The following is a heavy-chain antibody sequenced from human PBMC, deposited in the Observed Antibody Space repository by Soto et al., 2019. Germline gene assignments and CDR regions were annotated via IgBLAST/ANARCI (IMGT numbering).Heavy chain of an antibody. CDR1: GGTFSSYA. J-gene: IGHJ6*02. CDR3: ASHDSSGCSSYYYYGMDV. D-gene: IGHD6-19*01. V-gene: IGHV1-69*01. Sequence: QVQLVQSGAEVKKPGSSVKVSCKASGGTFSSYAISWVRQSPGQGLEWMGGIIPIFGTANYAQKFQGRVTISADESTSTAYMELSSLRSEGTAVYYCASHDSSGCSSYYYYGMDVWGQVTTVTVSS. CDR2: IIPIFGTA.